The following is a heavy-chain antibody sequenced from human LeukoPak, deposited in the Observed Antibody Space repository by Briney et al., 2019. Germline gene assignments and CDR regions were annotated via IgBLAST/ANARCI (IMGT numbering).Heavy chain of an antibody. J-gene: IGHJ5*02. CDR1: GYSFTSYG. CDR2: ISAYNGNT. V-gene: IGHV1-18*01. D-gene: IGHD4-17*01. CDR3: ARESTGFDP. Sequence: GESLKISCKGSGYSFTSYGISWVRQAPGQGLEWMGWISAYNGNTNYAQKLQGRVTMTTDTSTSTAYMELRSLRSDDTAVYYCARESTGFDPWGQGTLVTVSS.